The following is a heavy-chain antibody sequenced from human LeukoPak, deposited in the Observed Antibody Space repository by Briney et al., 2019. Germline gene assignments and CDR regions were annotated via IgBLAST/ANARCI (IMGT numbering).Heavy chain of an antibody. V-gene: IGHV4-59*08. CDR3: ARQTSEWLTQGEGDFDY. Sequence: SETLSLTCTASGASISSYYWSWIRQPPGKGLEWVGYIHNSGSTNYNPSLKSRVTIALDTSKNQFSLKLNSVIAADTAVYYCARQTSEWLTQGEGDFDYWGQGTLVTVSS. CDR1: GASISSYY. D-gene: IGHD6-19*01. J-gene: IGHJ4*02. CDR2: IHNSGST.